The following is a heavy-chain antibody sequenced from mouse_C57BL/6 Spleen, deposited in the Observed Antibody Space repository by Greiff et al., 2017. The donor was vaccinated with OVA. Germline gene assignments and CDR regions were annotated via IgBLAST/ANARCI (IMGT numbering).Heavy chain of an antibody. V-gene: IGHV2-2*01. J-gene: IGHJ4*01. CDR3: ARTTVVATGDAMDD. D-gene: IGHD1-1*01. CDR1: GFSLTSYG. CDR2: IWSGGST. Sequence: VQLQQSGPGLVQPSQSLSITCTVSGFSLTSYGVHWVRQSPGKGLEWLGVIWSGGSTDYNAAFISRLSISKNNSKSKVFFKMNRLQADDTAIYYCARTTVVATGDAMDDGCQGTSATVSS.